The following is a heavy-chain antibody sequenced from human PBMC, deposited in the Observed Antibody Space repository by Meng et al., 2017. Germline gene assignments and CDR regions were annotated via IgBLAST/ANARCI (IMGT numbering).Heavy chain of an antibody. CDR3: ARGHSSSWYILSDNSEQDV. D-gene: IGHD6-13*01. CDR1: GYTFTSYY. CDR2: INPSGGST. J-gene: IGHJ6*02. Sequence: ASVKVSCKASGYTFTSYYMHWVRQAPGQGLEWMGIINPSGGSTSYAQKFQGRVTMTRDTSTSTAYMELSSLRSEDTAVYYCARGHSSSWYILSDNSEQDVWGQGTTVTVSS. V-gene: IGHV1-46*01.